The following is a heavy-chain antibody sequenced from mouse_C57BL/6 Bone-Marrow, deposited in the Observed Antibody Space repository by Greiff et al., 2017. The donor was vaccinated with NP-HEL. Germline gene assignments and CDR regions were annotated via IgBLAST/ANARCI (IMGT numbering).Heavy chain of an antibody. J-gene: IGHJ2*01. CDR3: AIITTVVAPNY. V-gene: IGHV1-69*01. Sequence: QQSCKASGYTFTSYWMHWVKQRPGQGLEWIGEIDPSDSYTNYNQKFKGKSTLTVDKSSSTAYMQLSSLTSEDSAVYYCAIITTVVAPNYWGQGTTLTVSS. CDR2: IDPSDSYT. CDR1: GYTFTSYW. D-gene: IGHD1-1*01.